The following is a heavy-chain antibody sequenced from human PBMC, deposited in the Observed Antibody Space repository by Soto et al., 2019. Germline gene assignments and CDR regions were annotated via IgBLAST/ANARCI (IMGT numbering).Heavy chain of an antibody. Sequence: SETLSLTCTVSGGSINSYWWSWIRQPAGKGLEWIGRVYSSWTTDYNPFLNSRATMSVETSKNQFPLKRSSVTAADTAVYYCARDIASYAYGEGYWGQGIRVTVYS. D-gene: IGHD2-21*01. CDR1: GGSINSYW. J-gene: IGHJ4*02. V-gene: IGHV4-4*07. CDR3: ARDIASYAYGEGY. CDR2: VYSSWTT.